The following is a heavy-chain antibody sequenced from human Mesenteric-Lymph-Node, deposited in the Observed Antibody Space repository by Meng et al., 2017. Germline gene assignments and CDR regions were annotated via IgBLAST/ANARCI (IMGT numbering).Heavy chain of an antibody. CDR1: GGSVSSGSYY. V-gene: IGHV4-61*01. CDR2: IYYSGST. CDR3: ARDPHDSSGCSAY. J-gene: IGHJ4*02. Sequence: SETLSLTCTVSGGSVSSGSYYWSWIRQPPGKGLEWIGYIYYSGSTNYNPSLKSRVTISVDTSKNQFSLKLSSVTAADTAVYYCARDPHDSSGCSAYWGQGTLVTVSS. D-gene: IGHD6-19*01.